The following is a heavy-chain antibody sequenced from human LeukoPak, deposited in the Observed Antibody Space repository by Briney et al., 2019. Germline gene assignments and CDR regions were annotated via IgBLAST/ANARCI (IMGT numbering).Heavy chain of an antibody. V-gene: IGHV4-59*01. D-gene: IGHD3-22*01. Sequence: SETLSLTCTVSGGSISSYYWSWIRQPPGKGLEWIGYIYHRGSTNYDPSLKSRVTISVDTSKNQFSLKLSSVPAADTAVYYCARVGSGYTFDYWGQGTLVTVSS. CDR1: GGSISSYY. J-gene: IGHJ4*02. CDR3: ARVGSGYTFDY. CDR2: IYHRGST.